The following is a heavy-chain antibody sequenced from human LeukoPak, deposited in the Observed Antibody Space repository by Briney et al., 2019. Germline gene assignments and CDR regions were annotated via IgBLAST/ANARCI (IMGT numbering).Heavy chain of an antibody. J-gene: IGHJ4*02. V-gene: IGHV1-46*01. CDR3: ARDPATVTSAELTYDY. D-gene: IGHD4-17*01. Sequence: ASVKVSCKASGYTFTSYYMHWVRQAPGQGLEWMGIINPSGGSTSYAQKFQGRVTMTRDTFTSTVYMELSSLRSEDTAVYYCARDPATVTSAELTYDYWGQGTLVTVSS. CDR2: INPSGGST. CDR1: GYTFTSYY.